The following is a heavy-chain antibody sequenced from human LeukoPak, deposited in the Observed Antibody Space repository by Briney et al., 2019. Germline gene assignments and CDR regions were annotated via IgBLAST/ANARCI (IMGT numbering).Heavy chain of an antibody. CDR1: GGSISSYY. V-gene: IGHV4-59*01. CDR3: ARDSLGIDY. CDR2: IYYSGST. D-gene: IGHD1-26*01. Sequence: SETLSLTCTVSGGSISSYYWSWIRQPPGKELEWIGYIYYSGSTNYNPSLKSRVTTSVDTSKNQFSLKLSSVTAADTAVYYCARDSLGIDYWGQGTLVTVSS. J-gene: IGHJ4*02.